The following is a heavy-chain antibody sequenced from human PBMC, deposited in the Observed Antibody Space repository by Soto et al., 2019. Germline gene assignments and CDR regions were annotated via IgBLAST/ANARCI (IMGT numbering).Heavy chain of an antibody. CDR3: AKDGDYYDSSGYYRYWYFDL. Sequence: EVQLLESGGGLVQPGGSLRLSCAASGFTFSSYAMSWVRQAPGKGLEWVSTISGSGGSTYYADSVKGRFTISRDNSKNTLYLQMNSLRADDTAVYYCAKDGDYYDSSGYYRYWYFDLWGRGTLVTVSS. CDR2: ISGSGGST. J-gene: IGHJ2*01. V-gene: IGHV3-23*01. D-gene: IGHD3-22*01. CDR1: GFTFSSYA.